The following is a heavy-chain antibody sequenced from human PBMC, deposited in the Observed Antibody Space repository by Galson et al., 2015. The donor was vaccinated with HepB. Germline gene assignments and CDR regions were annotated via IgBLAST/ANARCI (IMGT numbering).Heavy chain of an antibody. J-gene: IGHJ4*02. CDR3: AKVLCPGATTPQLPDH. CDR1: GFTFSNYV. D-gene: IGHD1-26*01. V-gene: IGHV3-23*01. Sequence: SLRLSCAASGFTFSNYVMSWVRQAPGKGLEWVSGISGSGGSTYYADSVKGRFTISRDNSKNTVYLQMNSLRAGDTAVYYCAKVLCPGATTPQLPDHWGQGTLVPVSA. CDR2: ISGSGGST.